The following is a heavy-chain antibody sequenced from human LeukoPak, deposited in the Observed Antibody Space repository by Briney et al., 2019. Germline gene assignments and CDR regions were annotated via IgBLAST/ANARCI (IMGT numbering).Heavy chain of an antibody. V-gene: IGHV1-8*03. J-gene: IGHJ3*02. CDR3: ARDIYDILTGYQERNAIDI. CDR2: MNPNSGNT. D-gene: IGHD3-9*01. Sequence: ASVKVSCKASGYTFTSYDINWVRQATGQWLEWMGWMNPNSGNTGYAQKFQGRVTITRNTSISTAYMELSSLRSEDTAVYYCARDIYDILTGYQERNAIDIWGQGTMVTVSS. CDR1: GYTFTSYD.